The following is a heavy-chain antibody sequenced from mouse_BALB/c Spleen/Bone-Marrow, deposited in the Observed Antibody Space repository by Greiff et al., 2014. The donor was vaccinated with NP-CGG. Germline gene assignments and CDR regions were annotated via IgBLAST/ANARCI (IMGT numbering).Heavy chain of an antibody. CDR1: GFTFSSYG. V-gene: IGHV5-6*01. Sequence: VQLKESGGDLMKPGGALELSCAASGFTFSSYGMSWGRPTPDKRLGGVATISSGGSNTYYPDSVKGRFTISRDNAKNTLYLQMSSLKSEDTAMYYCARHQRYYAMDYWGQGTSVTVSS. J-gene: IGHJ4*01. CDR2: ISSGGSNT. CDR3: ARHQRYYAMDY.